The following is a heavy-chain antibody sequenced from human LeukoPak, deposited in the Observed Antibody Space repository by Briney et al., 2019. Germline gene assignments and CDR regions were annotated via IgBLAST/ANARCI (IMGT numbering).Heavy chain of an antibody. J-gene: IGHJ4*02. Sequence: GGSLRLSCAASGFTFSSYAMSWVRQAPGKGLEWVSGISWNSGSIGYADSVKGRFTISRDNAKNSLYLQMNSLRAEDTALYYCAKDWSGFGESYFDYWGQGTLVTVSS. CDR3: AKDWSGFGESYFDY. CDR1: GFTFSSYA. CDR2: ISWNSGSI. V-gene: IGHV3-9*01. D-gene: IGHD3-10*01.